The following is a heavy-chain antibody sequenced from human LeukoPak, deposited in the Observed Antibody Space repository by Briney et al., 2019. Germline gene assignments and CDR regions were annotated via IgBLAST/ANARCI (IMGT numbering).Heavy chain of an antibody. D-gene: IGHD3-10*01. J-gene: IGHJ4*02. CDR3: ARSSLRGLLYFDS. Sequence: SETLSLTCTVSGGSISSYYWSWIRQPPGKGLEWIAYINYSGCTSYNPSLKSRVTISVDTSKNQFSLKLSSVTAADTAVYYCARSSLRGLLYFDSWGQGTLVTVSS. V-gene: IGHV4-59*01. CDR1: GGSISSYY. CDR2: INYSGCT.